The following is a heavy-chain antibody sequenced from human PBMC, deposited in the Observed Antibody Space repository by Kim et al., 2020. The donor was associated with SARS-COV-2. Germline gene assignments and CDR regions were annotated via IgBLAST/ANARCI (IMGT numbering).Heavy chain of an antibody. D-gene: IGHD6-19*01. CDR1: GGSISSGDYY. CDR3: ARGMIAVAAHGGVSWFDP. Sequence: SETLSRTCTVSGGSISSGDYYWSWIRQPPGKGLEWIGYIYYSGSTYYNPSLKSRVTISVDTSKNQFSLKLSSVTAADTAVYYCARGMIAVAAHGGVSWFDPWGQGTLVTVSS. J-gene: IGHJ5*02. CDR2: IYYSGST. V-gene: IGHV4-30-4*01.